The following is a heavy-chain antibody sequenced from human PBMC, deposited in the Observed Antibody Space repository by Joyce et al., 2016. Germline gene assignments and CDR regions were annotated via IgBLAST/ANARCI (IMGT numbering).Heavy chain of an antibody. J-gene: IGHJ4*02. Sequence: EVQLVESGGGLVQPGGSLRLSCAASGFTFSTYWMSWVRQAPGKGLEWVANINQDGSKKYYVDSLKGRFTISRDNAKNSLFLQMNSLRADDTAMYFCARVVDCSTTTCYSVDYFDYWGQGTLVTVSS. V-gene: IGHV3-7*03. D-gene: IGHD2-2*01. CDR3: ARVVDCSTTTCYSVDYFDY. CDR1: GFTFSTYW. CDR2: INQDGSKK.